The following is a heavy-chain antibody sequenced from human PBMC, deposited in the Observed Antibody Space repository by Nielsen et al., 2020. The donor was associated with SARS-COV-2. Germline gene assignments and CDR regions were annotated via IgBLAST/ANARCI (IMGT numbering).Heavy chain of an antibody. CDR2: IWYDGSNK. CDR3: ARAGNHYGGRARGFYFDY. J-gene: IGHJ4*02. Sequence: WIRQPPGKGLEWVAVIWYDGSNKYYADSVKGRFTISRDNSKNTLYLQMNSLRAEDTAVYYCARAGNHYGGRARGFYFDYWGQGTLVTVSS. D-gene: IGHD4-23*01. V-gene: IGHV3-33*01.